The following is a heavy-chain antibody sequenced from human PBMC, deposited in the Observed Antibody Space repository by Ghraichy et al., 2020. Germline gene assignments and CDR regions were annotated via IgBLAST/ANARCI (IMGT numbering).Heavy chain of an antibody. V-gene: IGHV3-53*01. CDR1: GFTVSSNY. CDR3: ATGAPEVGATSWYFDL. CDR2: IYSGGST. D-gene: IGHD1-26*01. J-gene: IGHJ2*01. Sequence: ESLRLSCAASGFTVSSNYMSWVRQAPGKGLEWVSVIYSGGSTYYADSVKGRFTISRDNSKNTLYLQMNSLRAEDTAVYYCATGAPEVGATSWYFDLWGRGTLVTVSS.